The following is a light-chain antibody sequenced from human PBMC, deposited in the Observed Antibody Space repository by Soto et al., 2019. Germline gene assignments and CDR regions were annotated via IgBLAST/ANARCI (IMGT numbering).Light chain of an antibody. CDR1: QSVSSSY. V-gene: IGKV3-20*01. CDR2: GAS. CDR3: QQSYSTSWT. J-gene: IGKJ1*01. Sequence: EIVLTQSPGTLSLSPGERATLSCRASQSVSSSYLAWYQQKPGQAPRLLIYGASRRATGIPDRFSGSGSGSDFTLTISSLQPEDFATYCCQQSYSTSWTFGQGTKVDIK.